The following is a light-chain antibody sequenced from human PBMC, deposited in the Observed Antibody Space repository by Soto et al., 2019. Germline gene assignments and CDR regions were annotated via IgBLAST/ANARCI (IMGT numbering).Light chain of an antibody. J-gene: IGKJ2*01. CDR2: DAS. Sequence: DIQMTQSPSSLSASVGDRVTITCQASQDISNYLNWYQQKPGKAPKLLIYDASNLETGVPSRFSGSGPGTDFTFTISSLQPEDIATYYCQQYDNLRPTFGQGTKLEIK. V-gene: IGKV1-33*01. CDR1: QDISNY. CDR3: QQYDNLRPT.